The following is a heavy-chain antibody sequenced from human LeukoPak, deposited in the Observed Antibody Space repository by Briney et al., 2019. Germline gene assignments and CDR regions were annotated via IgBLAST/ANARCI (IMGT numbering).Heavy chain of an antibody. J-gene: IGHJ6*02. CDR2: ISTTGRT. V-gene: IGHV4-4*07. CDR3: ARALVSSVEMDV. D-gene: IGHD2-2*01. Sequence: SETLSLTCAVSGFSIGTYFWSWVRQPAGKGLEWIGRISTTGRTHYNPSLKSRVTMSIDTSKNQFSLKLSSVTAADTAVDYCARALVSSVEMDVWGQGTTVTVSS. CDR1: GFSIGTYF.